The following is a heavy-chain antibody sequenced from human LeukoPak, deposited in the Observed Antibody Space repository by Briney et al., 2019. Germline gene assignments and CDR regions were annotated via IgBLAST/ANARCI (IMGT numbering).Heavy chain of an antibody. V-gene: IGHV3-23*01. CDR1: GFTFSSYA. Sequence: PGGSLRLSCAASGFTFSSYAMSWVRQAPGKGLEWASAISGSGGSTYYADSVKGRFTISRDNSKNTLYLQMNSLRAEDTAVYYCAKEGPSYYYGSGSYPYWGQGTLVTVSS. CDR3: AKEGPSYYYGSGSYPY. D-gene: IGHD3-10*01. J-gene: IGHJ4*02. CDR2: ISGSGGST.